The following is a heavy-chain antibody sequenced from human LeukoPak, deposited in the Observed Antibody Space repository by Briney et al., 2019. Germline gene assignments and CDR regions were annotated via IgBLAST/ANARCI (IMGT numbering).Heavy chain of an antibody. CDR2: LYAGGNT. CDR1: AFILSSNH. Sequence: GGSLRLSCGASAFILSSNHMSCLRQAPGKGLEWVSLLYAGGNTYYTDSVKGRFTISRDNSKNTLYLQMNSLRAEDTAIYYCAESPYHYYIDFGGKGSLVTVSS. J-gene: IGHJ4*02. D-gene: IGHD2-2*01. V-gene: IGHV3-53*01. CDR3: AESPYHYYIDF.